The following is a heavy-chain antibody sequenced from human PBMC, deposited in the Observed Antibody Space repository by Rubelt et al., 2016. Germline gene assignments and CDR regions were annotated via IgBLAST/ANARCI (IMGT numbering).Heavy chain of an antibody. V-gene: IGHV3-23*04. D-gene: IGHD5-18*01. Sequence: EVQLVESGGGLVQPGGSLRLSCVASGFTFNIYVMSWVRQAPGKGLEWVSDISGDGDDTKYADSVKGRFTISRDKSKNRLYLQMGSLRGDDTVIYYCAKVEDTSLVDHWGQGTLVTVS. CDR2: ISGDGDDT. CDR3: AKVEDTSLVDH. CDR1: GFTFNIYV. J-gene: IGHJ4*02.